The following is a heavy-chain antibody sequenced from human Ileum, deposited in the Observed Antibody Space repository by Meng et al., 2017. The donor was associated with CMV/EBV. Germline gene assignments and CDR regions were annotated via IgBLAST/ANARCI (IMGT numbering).Heavy chain of an antibody. J-gene: IGHJ4*02. D-gene: IGHD5-18*01. Sequence: GESLKISCAASGFTFSSYAMHWVRQAPGKGLEWVAVISYDGSNKYYADSVKGRFTISRDNSKNTLYLQMNSLRAEDTAVYYCARFLQLWLGGDYWGQGTLVTVSS. CDR2: ISYDGSNK. CDR3: ARFLQLWLGGDY. CDR1: GFTFSSYA. V-gene: IGHV3-30-3*01.